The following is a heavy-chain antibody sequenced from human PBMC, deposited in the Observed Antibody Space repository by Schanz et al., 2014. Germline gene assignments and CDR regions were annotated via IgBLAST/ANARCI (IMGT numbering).Heavy chain of an antibody. CDR2: ISGSGGNT. CDR3: ARDHTTESYYSAGPPIDY. CDR1: GFTFSSYG. V-gene: IGHV3-NL1*01. Sequence: VQLLESGGGVVQPGRSLRLSCAASGFTFSSYGMHWVRQAPGRGLEWVSIISGSGGNTYYADAVRGRFTISRDNSKTTVYLQMNSLRAEDTAVYYCARDHTTESYYSAGPPIDYWGQGTLLTVSS. D-gene: IGHD1-26*01. J-gene: IGHJ4*02.